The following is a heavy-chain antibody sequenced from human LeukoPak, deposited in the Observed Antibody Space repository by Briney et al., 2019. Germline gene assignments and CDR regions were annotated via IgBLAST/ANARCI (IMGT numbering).Heavy chain of an antibody. D-gene: IGHD4-23*01. CDR2: IYYSGST. Sequence: PSEALSLTCTVSGGSISSYYWSWIRQPPGRGLEWIGYIYYSGSTNYNPSLKSRVTISVKTSKNQFSLKLSSVTAADTAVYYCARSLRLTPSYYYYMDVWGKGTTVTISS. V-gene: IGHV4-59*12. CDR3: ARSLRLTPSYYYYMDV. CDR1: GGSISSYY. J-gene: IGHJ6*03.